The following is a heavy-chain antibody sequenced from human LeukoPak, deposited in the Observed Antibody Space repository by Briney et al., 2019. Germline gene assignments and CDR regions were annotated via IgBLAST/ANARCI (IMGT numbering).Heavy chain of an antibody. CDR2: ISSNGGST. CDR1: GFTFSYHD. CDR3: ARGRVLRYFDWLSTDFDY. V-gene: IGHV3-64*01. Sequence: GGSLRLSCAASGFTFSYHDMHRVRQAPGKGLEFVSAISSNGGSTYYANSVKGRFTISRDNSKNTLYLQMGSLRAEDMAVYYCARGRVLRYFDWLSTDFDYWGQGTLVTVSS. D-gene: IGHD3-9*01. J-gene: IGHJ4*02.